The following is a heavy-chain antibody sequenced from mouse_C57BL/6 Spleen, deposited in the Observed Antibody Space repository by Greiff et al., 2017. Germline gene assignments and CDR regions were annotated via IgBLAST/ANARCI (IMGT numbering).Heavy chain of an antibody. CDR1: GFTFSSYA. Sequence: EVMLVESGGGLVKPGGSLKLSCAASGFTFSSYAMSWVRQTPEKRLEWVATISDGGSYTYYPDNVKGRFTISRDNAKNNLYLQMSHLKSEDTAMYYWARYSPYDYDGSYYAMDYWGQGTSVTVSS. CDR2: ISDGGSYT. D-gene: IGHD2-4*01. CDR3: ARYSPYDYDGSYYAMDY. J-gene: IGHJ4*01. V-gene: IGHV5-4*03.